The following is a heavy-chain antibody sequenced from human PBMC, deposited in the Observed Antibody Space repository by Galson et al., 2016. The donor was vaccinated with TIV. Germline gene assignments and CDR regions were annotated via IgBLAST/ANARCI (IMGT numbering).Heavy chain of an antibody. D-gene: IGHD2-21*01. Sequence: SLRLSCAASGLSVTANSMTWVRQAPGQGLEWVALIYDDGKKMYADSVQGRFTISRDSSKNVLYLQMTSLRGDDTAVYFCARDRRHCGNECFLRYYYGMDVWGQGTAVTVSS. CDR1: GLSVTANS. V-gene: IGHV3-66*02. J-gene: IGHJ6*02. CDR2: IYDDGKK. CDR3: ARDRRHCGNECFLRYYYGMDV.